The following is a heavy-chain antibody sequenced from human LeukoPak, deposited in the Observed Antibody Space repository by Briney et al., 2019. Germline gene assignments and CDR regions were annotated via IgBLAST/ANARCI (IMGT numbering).Heavy chain of an antibody. CDR1: GFTFSSYG. J-gene: IGHJ6*02. Sequence: GGSLRLSCAASGFTFSSYGMHWVRQAPGKGLEWVAVIWYDGSNKYYADSVKGRFTISRDNSKNTLYLQMNSLRAEDTAVYYCARDRYHDFWSGYYSSYYGMDVWGQGTTVTVSS. CDR2: IWYDGSNK. CDR3: ARDRYHDFWSGYYSSYYGMDV. D-gene: IGHD3-3*01. V-gene: IGHV3-33*01.